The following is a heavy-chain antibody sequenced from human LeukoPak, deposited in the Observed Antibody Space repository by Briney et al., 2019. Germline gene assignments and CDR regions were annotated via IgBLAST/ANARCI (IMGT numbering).Heavy chain of an antibody. CDR3: ARRAGAYSHPYDY. CDR2: IYSDNT. Sequence: GGSLRLSCTVSGFTVSTNSMSWVRQAPGKGLEWVSFIYSDNTHYSDSVKGRFTIPRDNSKNTLYLQMNSLRAEDTAVYYCARRAGAYSHPYDYWGQGTLVTVSS. CDR1: GFTVSTNS. V-gene: IGHV3-53*01. J-gene: IGHJ4*02. D-gene: IGHD4/OR15-4a*01.